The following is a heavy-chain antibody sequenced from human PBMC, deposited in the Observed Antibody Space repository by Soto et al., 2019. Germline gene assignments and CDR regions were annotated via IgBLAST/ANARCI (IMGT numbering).Heavy chain of an antibody. CDR3: ASVPNWNDVNYYYYGMDV. J-gene: IGHJ6*02. CDR1: GGSISSSRCH. CDR2: IKYSGTT. Sequence: SETLSLTCTVSGGSISSSRCHWGWIRQPPGKGLEWIASIKYSGTTFYNPSLKSRVTLSVDTSKNQFALKLSSVTAAETALYYFASVPNWNDVNYYYYGMDVWGQGTTVTVSS. D-gene: IGHD1-1*01. V-gene: IGHV4-39*01.